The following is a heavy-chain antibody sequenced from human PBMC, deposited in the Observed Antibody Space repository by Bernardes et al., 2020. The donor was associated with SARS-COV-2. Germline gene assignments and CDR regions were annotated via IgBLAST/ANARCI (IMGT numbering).Heavy chain of an antibody. J-gene: IGHJ6*02. CDR2: INSDGSST. CDR1: GFTFSSYW. V-gene: IGHV3-74*01. Sequence: GGSLRLSCAASGFTFSSYWMHWVRQVPGKGLVWVSRINSDGSSTYYADSVKGRFTISRDNAKNTLYLQMNSLRAEDTAVYYCVREATATTLFGMDVWGQGTTVTVSS. CDR3: VREATATTLFGMDV. D-gene: IGHD1-7*01.